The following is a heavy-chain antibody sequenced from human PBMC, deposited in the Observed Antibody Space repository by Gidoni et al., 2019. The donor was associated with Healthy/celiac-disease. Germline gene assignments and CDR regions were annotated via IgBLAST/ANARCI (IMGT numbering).Heavy chain of an antibody. D-gene: IGHD6-19*01. J-gene: IGHJ3*02. CDR3: ASWRWYSSGWPDAFDI. CDR1: GFTFSSYA. V-gene: IGHV3-30-3*01. CDR2: ISYYGSNK. Sequence: QVQLVESGGGVVQPGRSLRLSCAASGFTFSSYAMHWVRQAPGKGLEWVAVISYYGSNKYYADSVKGRFTISRDNSKNTLYLQMNSLRAEDTAVYYCASWRWYSSGWPDAFDIWGQGTMVTVSS.